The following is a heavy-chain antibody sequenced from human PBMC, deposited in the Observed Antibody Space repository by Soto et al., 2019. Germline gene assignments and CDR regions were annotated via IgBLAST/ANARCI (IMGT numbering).Heavy chain of an antibody. Sequence: SCPTLVNPTQPLTLTCTFSGFSLSTSGVGVGWIRQPPGKALEWLALIYWDDDKRYSPSLKSRLTITKDTSKNQVVLTMTNMDPVDTATYYCAHYGSGSYYEYYFDYWGQGTLVTVSS. D-gene: IGHD3-10*01. CDR2: IYWDDDK. CDR3: AHYGSGSYYEYYFDY. J-gene: IGHJ4*02. CDR1: GFSLSTSGVG. V-gene: IGHV2-5*02.